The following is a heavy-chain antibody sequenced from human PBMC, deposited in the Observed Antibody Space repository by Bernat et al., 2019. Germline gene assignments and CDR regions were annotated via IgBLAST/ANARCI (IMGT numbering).Heavy chain of an antibody. CDR2: IYYSGST. D-gene: IGHD7-27*01. Sequence: QVQLQESGPGLVKPSQTLSLTCTVPGGSISSGGSYWSWIRQHQGKGLEWIGYIYYSGSTYYNPSLKSRVTMSVDTSKNQFSLKLSSVTAADTAVYYCARGGSWGFGTFDYWGQGTLVTVSS. V-gene: IGHV4-31*03. CDR3: ARGGSWGFGTFDY. J-gene: IGHJ4*02. CDR1: GGSISSGGSY.